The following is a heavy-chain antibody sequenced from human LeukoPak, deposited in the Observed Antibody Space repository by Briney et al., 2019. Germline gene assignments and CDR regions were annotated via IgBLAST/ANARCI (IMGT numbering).Heavy chain of an antibody. V-gene: IGHV4-59*01. J-gene: IGHJ4*02. CDR3: ASILLEGSGGSLSFDY. Sequence: SETLSLTCTVSGDSISSYYWSWIRQPPGKGLEWIGYIYYSGSTNHYPHIKSRVTISVDTSKNQFSLKVSCVTAADTAVYYCASILLEGSGGSLSFDYWGQGTLVTVSS. CDR2: IYYSGST. CDR1: GDSISSYY. D-gene: IGHD2-15*01.